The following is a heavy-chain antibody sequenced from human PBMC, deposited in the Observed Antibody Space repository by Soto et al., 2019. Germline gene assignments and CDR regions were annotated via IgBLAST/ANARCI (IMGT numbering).Heavy chain of an antibody. J-gene: IGHJ4*02. D-gene: IGHD3-22*01. CDR2: IYYSGST. V-gene: IGHV4-39*07. Sequence: PSETLSLTCTVSGGSISSSSYYYWGWSRQPPGKGLEWIGSIYYSGSTYYNPSLKSRVTISVDSSKNQFSLKLSSVTAAYTVVYYCALQGHDSSGYYGYWGQGTLVTVSS. CDR3: ALQGHDSSGYYGY. CDR1: GGSISSSSYYY.